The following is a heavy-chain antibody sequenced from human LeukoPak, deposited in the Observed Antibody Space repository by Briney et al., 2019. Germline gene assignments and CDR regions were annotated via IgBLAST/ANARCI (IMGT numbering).Heavy chain of an antibody. CDR2: INWNGGST. CDR3: ARRIRYCSGGSCYSGYYYYMDV. D-gene: IGHD2-15*01. Sequence: GGSLRLSCAASGFILSTSSMSWVRQAPGKGLEWVSGINWNGGSTGYADSVKGRFTISRDNAKNSLYLQMNSLRAEDTALYYCARRIRYCSGGSCYSGYYYYMDVWGKGTTVTVSS. V-gene: IGHV3-20*04. CDR1: GFILSTSS. J-gene: IGHJ6*03.